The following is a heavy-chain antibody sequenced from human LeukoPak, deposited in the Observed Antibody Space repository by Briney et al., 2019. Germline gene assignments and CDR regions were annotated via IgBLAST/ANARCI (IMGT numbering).Heavy chain of an antibody. CDR1: GFTFSSYG. J-gene: IGHJ4*02. Sequence: PGGSLRLSCAASGFTFSSYGMHWGRQAPGKGLEWVSVIGGRGNNIYYADSVKGRFTISRDNSKNTLYLQMNSLRADDTAVYFSARERPVTGTDYSDYWGQGNLAIVSS. D-gene: IGHD6-19*01. V-gene: IGHV3-23*01. CDR2: IGGRGNNI. CDR3: ARERPVTGTDYSDY.